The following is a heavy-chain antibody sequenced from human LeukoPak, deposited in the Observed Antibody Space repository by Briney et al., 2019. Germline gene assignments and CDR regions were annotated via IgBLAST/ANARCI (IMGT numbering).Heavy chain of an antibody. Sequence: SETLSLTCTASGGSISSSSYYWGWIRQPPGKGLEWIGSIYYSGSTYYNPSLKSRVTISVDTSKNQFSLKLSSVTAADTAVYYCARGRIVGATNDYWGQGTLVTVSS. CDR1: GGSISSSSYY. D-gene: IGHD1-26*01. CDR3: ARGRIVGATNDY. J-gene: IGHJ4*02. CDR2: IYYSGST. V-gene: IGHV4-39*01.